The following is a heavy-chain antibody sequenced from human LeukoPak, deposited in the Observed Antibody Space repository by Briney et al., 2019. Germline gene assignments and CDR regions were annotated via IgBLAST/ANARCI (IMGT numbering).Heavy chain of an antibody. CDR1: GGTFSSYA. Sequence: ASVKVSCKASGGTFSSYAISWVRQAPGQGLEWMGRIIPILGIANYAQKFQGRVTITADKSTSTAYMELSSLRSEDTAVYYCARTGVGAYFDYWGQGTLVTVSS. D-gene: IGHD1-1*01. CDR2: IIPILGIA. J-gene: IGHJ4*02. CDR3: ARTGVGAYFDY. V-gene: IGHV1-69*04.